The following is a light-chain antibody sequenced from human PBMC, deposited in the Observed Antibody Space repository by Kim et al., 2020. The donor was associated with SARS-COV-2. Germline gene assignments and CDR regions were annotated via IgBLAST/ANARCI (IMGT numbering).Light chain of an antibody. CDR2: LEGSGSY. CDR1: SGHSSYI. V-gene: IGLV4-60*03. J-gene: IGLJ3*02. Sequence: QLVLTQSSSASASLGSSVKLTCTLSSGHSSYIIAWHQHQPGKAPRYLMKLEGSGSYDKGSGVPDRFSGSSSGADRHLTISNLQSEDEADYYCETWGSNTRVFGGGTQLTV. CDR3: ETWGSNTRV.